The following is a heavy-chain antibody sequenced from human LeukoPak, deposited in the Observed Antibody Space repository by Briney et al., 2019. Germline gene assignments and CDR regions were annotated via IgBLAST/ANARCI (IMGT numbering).Heavy chain of an antibody. CDR3: AELGITMIGGV. D-gene: IGHD3-10*02. Sequence: GGSLRLSCAASGFTFSSYWMSWVRQAPGKGREWVANIKQDGSEKYYVDSVKGRFTISRDNAKNSLYLQMSSLRAEDTAVYYCAELGITMIGGVWGKGTTVTISS. CDR1: GFTFSSYW. J-gene: IGHJ6*04. CDR2: IKQDGSEK. V-gene: IGHV3-7*01.